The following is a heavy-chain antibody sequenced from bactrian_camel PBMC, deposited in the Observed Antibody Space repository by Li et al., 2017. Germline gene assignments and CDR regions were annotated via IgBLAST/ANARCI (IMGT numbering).Heavy chain of an antibody. V-gene: IGHV3S53*01. CDR2: IDRDGST. Sequence: HVQLVESGGGSVQAGGSLRLSCGASGYIFESCGMAWYRQAPGREREWVAAIDRDGSTTYADSVKGRFTASIDDTKKISYLQMKNLTLDDTALYVCAIDEGFKLLGQQGWIEERFFTDWGQGTQVTVS. CDR3: AIDEGFKLLGQQGWIEERFFTD. J-gene: IGHJ4*01. CDR1: GYIFESCG. D-gene: IGHD1*01.